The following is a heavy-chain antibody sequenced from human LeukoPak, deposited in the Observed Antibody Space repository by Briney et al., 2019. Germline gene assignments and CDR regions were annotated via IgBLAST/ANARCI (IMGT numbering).Heavy chain of an antibody. CDR2: ISSSSSYI. CDR1: GFTFSSYS. J-gene: IGHJ4*02. D-gene: IGHD4-11*01. Sequence: PGGSLRLTCAASGFTFSSYSMNWVRQAPGKGLGWVSSISSSSSYIYYADSVKGRFTISRDNAKNSLYLQMNSLRAEDTAVYYCARQEGGFRLHGYYFDYWGQGTLVTVSS. CDR3: ARQEGGFRLHGYYFDY. V-gene: IGHV3-21*01.